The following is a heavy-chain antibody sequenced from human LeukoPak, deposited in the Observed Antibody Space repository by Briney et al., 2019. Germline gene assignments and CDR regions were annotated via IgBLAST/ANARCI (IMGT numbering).Heavy chain of an antibody. V-gene: IGHV3-23*01. Sequence: GGSLRLSCAASGFTFNSYGMSWVRQAPGKGLEWVSTVSGSGSSTYYADSVKGRFTISRDNSKNTLYLQMNSLRAEDTAVYYCARVPLPPSTYCGGDCPGYWGQGTLVTVSS. CDR3: ARVPLPPSTYCGGDCPGY. CDR1: GFTFNSYG. J-gene: IGHJ4*02. D-gene: IGHD2-21*02. CDR2: VSGSGSST.